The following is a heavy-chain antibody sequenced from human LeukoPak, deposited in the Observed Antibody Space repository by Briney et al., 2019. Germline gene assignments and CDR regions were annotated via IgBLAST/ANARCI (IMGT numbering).Heavy chain of an antibody. CDR2: ISWNSGNI. Sequence: GGSLRLSCAGSGFTFDDYAMHWVRQTQGKGLEGVSGISWNSGNIAYADFVGGRFTISRDNAKNSLSLQMNSLSDEDTAVYYCAKDAYGGATFFYYMDVWGKGTTVTVSS. CDR1: GFTFDDYA. CDR3: AKDAYGGATFFYYMDV. J-gene: IGHJ6*03. V-gene: IGHV3-9*01. D-gene: IGHD2/OR15-2a*01.